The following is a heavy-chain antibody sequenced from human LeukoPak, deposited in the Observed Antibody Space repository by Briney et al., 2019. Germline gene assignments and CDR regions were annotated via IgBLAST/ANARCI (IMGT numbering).Heavy chain of an antibody. Sequence: GGSLRLSCVASGFTFSSYAMHWVRQAPGKGLEWVAVISYDGSNKYYADSVKGRFTISRDNSKNTLYLQMNSLRAEDTAVYYCARVGVVVPAAIQLYYYMDVWGKGTTVTVSS. CDR1: GFTFSSYA. CDR2: ISYDGSNK. D-gene: IGHD2-2*01. J-gene: IGHJ6*03. V-gene: IGHV3-30*04. CDR3: ARVGVVVPAAIQLYYYMDV.